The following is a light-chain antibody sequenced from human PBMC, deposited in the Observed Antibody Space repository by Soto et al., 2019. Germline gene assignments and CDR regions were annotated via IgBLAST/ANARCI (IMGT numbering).Light chain of an antibody. V-gene: IGLV2-14*01. J-gene: IGLJ3*02. CDR2: EVS. CDR3: SSYSTTTTPQWV. Sequence: QSVLTQPASVSGSPGQSITISCTGTSSDVGGYNYVSWYQQHPGKAPKLMIYEVSNRPSGVSTRFSASKSGNTASLTISGLQAEDEADYYCSSYSTTTTPQWVFGGGTKVTVL. CDR1: SSDVGGYNY.